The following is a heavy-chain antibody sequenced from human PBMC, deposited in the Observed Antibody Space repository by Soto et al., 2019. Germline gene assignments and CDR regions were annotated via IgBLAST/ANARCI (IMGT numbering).Heavy chain of an antibody. D-gene: IGHD3-10*01. J-gene: IGHJ4*02. CDR2: IIPMFRMA. Sequence: QVQLVQSGAELKKPGSSVKVSCTASGDTFSFYTMNWVRQAPGQGPEWMGRIIPMFRMANYAQKFQCIVTIFADKSTSTSYMELSSLRSEDTAVYYCATNYGSGSAPFDYWGQGTLVTVSS. V-gene: IGHV1-69*02. CDR3: ATNYGSGSAPFDY. CDR1: GDTFSFYT.